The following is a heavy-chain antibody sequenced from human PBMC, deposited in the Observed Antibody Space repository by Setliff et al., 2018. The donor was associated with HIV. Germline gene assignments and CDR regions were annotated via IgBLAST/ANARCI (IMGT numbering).Heavy chain of an antibody. V-gene: IGHV4-31*03. J-gene: IGHJ1*01. D-gene: IGHD2-2*01. CDR2: MYHSGST. CDR1: GGSISSGGYY. CDR3: ARGESTTWDLAEYFQH. Sequence: PSETLSLTCTVSGGSISSGGYYWSWIRQHPGKGLEWIGYMYHSGSTHYNSSLKSRITISVDTSKNHFSLKLGFVTAADTAVYYCARGESTTWDLAEYFQHWGHGTLVTVSS.